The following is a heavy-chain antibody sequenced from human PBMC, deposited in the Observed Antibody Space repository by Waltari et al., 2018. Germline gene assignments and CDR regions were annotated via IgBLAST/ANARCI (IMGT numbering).Heavy chain of an antibody. CDR1: GGTFSSYA. V-gene: IGHV1-69*08. Sequence: QVQLVQSGAEVKKPGSSVKVSCKASGGTFSSYAISWVRQAPGQGLEWMGRIIPIFGTATYAQKFQGRVRIPADKSPRTAYMELSSLRSEDTAVYYCARVGIAARPGWFDPWGQGTLVTVSS. CDR3: ARVGIAARPGWFDP. D-gene: IGHD6-6*01. CDR2: IIPIFGTA. J-gene: IGHJ5*02.